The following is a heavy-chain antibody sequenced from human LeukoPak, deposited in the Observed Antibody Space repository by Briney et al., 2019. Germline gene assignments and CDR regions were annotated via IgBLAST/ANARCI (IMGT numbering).Heavy chain of an antibody. D-gene: IGHD1-26*01. CDR2: ISFDVNNK. Sequence: GTSLRLSCAASGFTFSAYGMHWVRQAPGKGLEWVAVISFDVNNKYYADSVKGRFTISRDNSKNTLDLQMNTLRAEDTAVYYCVRGSVTYSGGYFQHWGQGTLVTVSS. CDR3: VRGSVTYSGGYFQH. CDR1: GFTFSAYG. V-gene: IGHV3-30*19. J-gene: IGHJ1*01.